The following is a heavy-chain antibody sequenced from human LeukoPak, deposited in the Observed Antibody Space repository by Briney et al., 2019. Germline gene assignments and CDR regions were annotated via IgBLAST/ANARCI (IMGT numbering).Heavy chain of an antibody. CDR2: INPNSGGT. Sequence: ASVKVSCKASGYTFTAYYMHWVRQAPGQGLEWLGWINPNSGGTNYAQKFQGRVTMTRDTPISTAYMELSSLRSDDTAVYYCARDRGAGSSSWYSFDYWGQGTLVTVSS. CDR1: GYTFTAYY. V-gene: IGHV1-2*02. D-gene: IGHD6-13*01. J-gene: IGHJ4*02. CDR3: ARDRGAGSSSWYSFDY.